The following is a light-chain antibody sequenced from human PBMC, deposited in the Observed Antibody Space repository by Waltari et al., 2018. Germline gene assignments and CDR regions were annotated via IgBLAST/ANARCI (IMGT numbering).Light chain of an antibody. CDR3: HQYFMTPFT. CDR1: SVLHSYNNKND. V-gene: IGKV4-1*01. CDR2: WAS. Sequence: SVLHSYNNKNDLAWYQQKPGQPPKLLIYWASNRASGVPDRFSGSGSGKDFTLTISSLRAEDVAVYYCHQYFMTPFTFGGGTTVEIK. J-gene: IGKJ4*01.